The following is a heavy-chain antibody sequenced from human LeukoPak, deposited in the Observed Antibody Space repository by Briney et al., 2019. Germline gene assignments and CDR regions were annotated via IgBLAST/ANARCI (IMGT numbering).Heavy chain of an antibody. CDR2: ISGSGGST. V-gene: IGHV3-66*02. Sequence: PGGSLRLSCAASGFTVSSNYMSWVRQAPGKGLEWVSGISGSGGSTYYADSVKGRFTISRDNSKNTLYLQMNSLRAEDTAVYYCARSSHRNYYYYYYMDVWGKGTTVTVSS. CDR3: ARSSHRNYYYYYYMDV. CDR1: GFTVSSNY. J-gene: IGHJ6*03.